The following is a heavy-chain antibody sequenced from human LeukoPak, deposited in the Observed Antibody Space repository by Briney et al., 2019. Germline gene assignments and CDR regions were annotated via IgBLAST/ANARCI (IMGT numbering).Heavy chain of an antibody. Sequence: PSETLSLTCAVSGGSISSSNWWSWVRQPPGKGLEWIGYIYYSGSTNYNPSLKSRVTISVDTSKNQFSLKLSSVTAADTALYFCARHKEGWSAPVVDFWGQGTLVTVSS. V-gene: IGHV4-4*02. CDR3: ARHKEGWSAPVVDF. J-gene: IGHJ4*02. CDR2: IYYSGST. D-gene: IGHD2-15*01. CDR1: GGSISSSNW.